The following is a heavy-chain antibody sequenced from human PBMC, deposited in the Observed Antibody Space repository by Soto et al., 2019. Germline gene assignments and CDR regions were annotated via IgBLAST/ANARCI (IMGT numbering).Heavy chain of an antibody. V-gene: IGHV4-39*01. CDR3: ARTHYYDSSGDKYFDY. CDR2: IYYSGST. Sequence: SETLSLTCTVSGGSISSSSYYWGWIRQPPGKGLEWIGSIYYSGSTYYNPSLKSRVTISVDTSKNQFSLKLSSVTAADTAVYYCARTHYYDSSGDKYFDYWGQGTLVTVSS. CDR1: GGSISSSSYY. D-gene: IGHD3-22*01. J-gene: IGHJ4*02.